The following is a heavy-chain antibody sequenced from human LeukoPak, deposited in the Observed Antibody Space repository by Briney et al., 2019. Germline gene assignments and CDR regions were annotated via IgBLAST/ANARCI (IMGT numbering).Heavy chain of an antibody. CDR2: IHPASANT. V-gene: IGHV1-2*02. Sequence: ASVKVSCKASGYTFTEHFIHWVRQAPGQGLQYMGWIHPASANTVYAQMFHGRVTLTRDTPATTTYMELSGLRSDDTAVYYCARDRGIAEADSFDPWGQGTLVTVSS. CDR3: ARDRGIAEADSFDP. D-gene: IGHD6-13*01. J-gene: IGHJ5*02. CDR1: GYTFTEHF.